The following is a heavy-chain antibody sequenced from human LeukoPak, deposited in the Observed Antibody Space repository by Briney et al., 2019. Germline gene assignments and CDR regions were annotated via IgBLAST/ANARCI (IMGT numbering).Heavy chain of an antibody. Sequence: PSETLSLTCTVSGGSISSYYWSWIRQPPGKGLEWIGYIYYSGSTNYNPSLKSRVTISVDTSKNQFSLKLSSVTAADTAVYYCARVQSGVLRYFDWLFSFDYWGQGTLVTVSS. CDR2: IYYSGST. CDR3: ARVQSGVLRYFDWLFSFDY. V-gene: IGHV4-59*01. J-gene: IGHJ4*02. CDR1: GGSISSYY. D-gene: IGHD3-9*01.